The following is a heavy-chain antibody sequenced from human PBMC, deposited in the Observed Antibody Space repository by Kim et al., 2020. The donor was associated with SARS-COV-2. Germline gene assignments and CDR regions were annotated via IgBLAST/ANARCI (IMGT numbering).Heavy chain of an antibody. CDR2: ISYDGSNK. J-gene: IGHJ3*02. CDR1: GFTFSSYT. CDR3: ARVKGGSYFNAFDI. Sequence: GGSLRLSCEASGFTFSSYTMHWVRQAPGKGLEWVAVISYDGSNKYYADSVKGRFTISRDNSKNTLYLQMNSLRAEDTAVYYCARVKGGSYFNAFDIWGQGTMVTVSS. D-gene: IGHD1-26*01. V-gene: IGHV3-30*04.